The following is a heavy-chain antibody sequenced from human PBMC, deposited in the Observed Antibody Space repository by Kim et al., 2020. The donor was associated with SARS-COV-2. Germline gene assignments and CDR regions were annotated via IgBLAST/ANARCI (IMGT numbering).Heavy chain of an antibody. Sequence: GGSLRLSCVASGFTFTTYAMHWVRQAPGKGLEWVSAISGGGGSTYYADSVEGRFTISRDSSKNTLYLQMNSLRAEDTAVYYCGKQLGVFTHPTCGDFFEYWGQGTLVTVSS. CDR3: GKQLGVFTHPTCGDFFEY. J-gene: IGHJ4*02. CDR2: ISGGGGST. CDR1: GFTFTTYA. D-gene: IGHD3-16*01. V-gene: IGHV3-23*01.